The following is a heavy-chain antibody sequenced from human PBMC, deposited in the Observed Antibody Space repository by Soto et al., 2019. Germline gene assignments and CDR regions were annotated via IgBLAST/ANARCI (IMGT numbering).Heavy chain of an antibody. D-gene: IGHD6-13*01. CDR2: IIPIFGTA. Sequence: SVKVSCKASGGTFSSYAISWVRQAPGQGLEWMGGIIPIFGTANYAQKFQGRVTITADESTSTAYMELSSLRSEDTAVYYCARDRWYSSSSAYYYYGMDVWGQGTTVTVSS. J-gene: IGHJ6*02. CDR1: GGTFSSYA. CDR3: ARDRWYSSSSAYYYYGMDV. V-gene: IGHV1-69*13.